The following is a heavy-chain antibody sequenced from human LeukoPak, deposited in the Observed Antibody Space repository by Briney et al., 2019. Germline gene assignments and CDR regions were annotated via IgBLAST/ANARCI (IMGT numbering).Heavy chain of an antibody. J-gene: IGHJ4*02. CDR3: ARGPAGAGIYYDY. V-gene: IGHV3-48*01. D-gene: IGHD6-19*01. CDR2: ISSGSSTI. CDR1: GFTFSSYS. Sequence: GGSLRLSCAASGFTFSSYSMNWVRQAPGKGLEWISYISSGSSTIYYADSVKGRFTISRDNAKNSLYLQMNSLRAEDTAVYYCARGPAGAGIYYDYWGQGTLVTVSS.